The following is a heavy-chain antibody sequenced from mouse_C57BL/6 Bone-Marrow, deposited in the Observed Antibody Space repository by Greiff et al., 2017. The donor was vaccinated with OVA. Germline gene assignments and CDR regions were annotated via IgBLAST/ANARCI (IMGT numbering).Heavy chain of an antibody. D-gene: IGHD1-1*01. CDR3: ARRADYGKIYAMDY. CDR2: IYPGDGDT. V-gene: IGHV1-82*01. J-gene: IGHJ4*01. CDR1: GYAFSSSW. Sequence: QVQLQQSGPELVKPGASVKISCKASGYAFSSSWMNWVKQRPGKGLEWIGRIYPGDGDTNYNGKFKGKATLTADKSSSTAHMQLSSLTSEDSAVYLCARRADYGKIYAMDYRGQGTSVTVST.